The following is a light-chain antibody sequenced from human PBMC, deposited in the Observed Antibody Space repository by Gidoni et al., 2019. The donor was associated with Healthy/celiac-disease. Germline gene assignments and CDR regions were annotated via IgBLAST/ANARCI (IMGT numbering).Light chain of an antibody. J-gene: IGLJ2*01. CDR3: QSYDSSLSGRVV. CDR1: SSNIGAGYD. V-gene: IGLV1-40*01. Sequence: SVLTQPPSVSVAPGQRVTISCTGSSSNIGAGYDVHWYQQLPGTAPKLPIYRNSNRPSGVPHRFSGSKSGTSASLAITGLQAEDEADYYCQSYDSSLSGRVVFGGGTKLTVL. CDR2: RNS.